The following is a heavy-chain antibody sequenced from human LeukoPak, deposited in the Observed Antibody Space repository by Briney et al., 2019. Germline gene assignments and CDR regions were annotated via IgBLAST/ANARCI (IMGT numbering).Heavy chain of an antibody. V-gene: IGHV3-53*01. CDR1: GFTVSSNY. Sequence: PGGSLRLSCAASGFTVSSNYMSWVRQAPGKGLEWVSVIYSGGSTYCADSVKGRFTISRDNSKNTLYLQMNSLRAEDTAVYYCAKEGYYDSSGYSQPWGQGTLITVSS. J-gene: IGHJ5*02. D-gene: IGHD3-22*01. CDR3: AKEGYYDSSGYSQP. CDR2: IYSGGST.